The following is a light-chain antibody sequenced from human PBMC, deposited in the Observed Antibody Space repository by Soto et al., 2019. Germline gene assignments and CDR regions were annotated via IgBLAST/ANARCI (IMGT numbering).Light chain of an antibody. J-gene: IGLJ1*01. V-gene: IGLV2-14*03. CDR2: DVT. CDR1: SSDVGGYNY. CDR3: TSYTSSSTYV. Sequence: QSVLTQPASESGSPGQSITISCTGTSSDVGGYNYVFWYQHPPGKAPKLMIYDVTNRPSGVSNRFSGSKSDNTASLTISGLQAEDEADYYCTSYTSSSTYVFGTGTKVTVL.